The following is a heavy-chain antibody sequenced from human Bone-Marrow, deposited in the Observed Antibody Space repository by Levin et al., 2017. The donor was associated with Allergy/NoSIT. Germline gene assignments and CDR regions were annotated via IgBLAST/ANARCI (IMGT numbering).Heavy chain of an antibody. V-gene: IGHV3-33*01. CDR3: ARGPYSGSYLDY. J-gene: IGHJ4*02. CDR1: GFMFNIFG. CDR2: IWSDENEK. D-gene: IGHD1-26*01. Sequence: PGGSLRLSCAASGFMFNIFGMHWVRQAPGKGLEWVAVIWSDENEKHYADSVKGRFTISRDNSKNTLYLQLHSLRPEDTAVYYCARGPYSGSYLDYWGQGTLVTVSS.